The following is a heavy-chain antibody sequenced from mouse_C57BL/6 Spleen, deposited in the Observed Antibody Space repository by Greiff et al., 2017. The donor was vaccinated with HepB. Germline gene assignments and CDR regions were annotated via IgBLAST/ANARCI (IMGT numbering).Heavy chain of an antibody. CDR2: ISDGGSYT. CDR3: ARERDWDGGAWFAY. J-gene: IGHJ3*01. CDR1: GFTFSSYA. D-gene: IGHD4-1*01. Sequence: EVNLVESGGGLVKPGGSLKLSCAASGFTFSSYAMSWVRQTPEKRLEWVATISDGGSYTYYPDNVKGRFTISRDNAKNNLYLQMSHLKSEDTAMYYCARERDWDGGAWFAYWGQGTLVTVSA. V-gene: IGHV5-4*01.